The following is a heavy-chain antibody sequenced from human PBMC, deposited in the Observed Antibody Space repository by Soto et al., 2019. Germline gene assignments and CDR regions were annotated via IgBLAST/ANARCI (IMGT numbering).Heavy chain of an antibody. CDR1: GDSVSSNTAS. D-gene: IGHD2-15*01. J-gene: IGHJ6*02. V-gene: IGHV6-1*01. CDR2: TYYRSQWYS. CDR3: APLSVSLSGPYGIHV. Sequence: PSQTLSLTCAISGDSVSSNTASWNWIRQSPSRGLEWLGRTYYRSQWYSDYDFSVKSRITINPDTSKNQFSVRLNSVTAADTAVYYCAPLSVSLSGPYGIHVWGQGTTVTVSS.